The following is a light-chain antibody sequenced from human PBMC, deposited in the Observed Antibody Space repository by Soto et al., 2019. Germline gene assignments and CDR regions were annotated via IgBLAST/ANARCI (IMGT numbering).Light chain of an antibody. J-gene: IGKJ4*01. Sequence: EIVLTQSPATLSLSPGERATLSCRASQSVSSYLAWYQQKPGRAPRLLIYGASTRATGIPVRFSGSGSGTEFTLTITSLQSEDFAVYYCQEYNNWHPITFGGGTKVDIK. V-gene: IGKV3-15*01. CDR2: GAS. CDR3: QEYNNWHPIT. CDR1: QSVSSY.